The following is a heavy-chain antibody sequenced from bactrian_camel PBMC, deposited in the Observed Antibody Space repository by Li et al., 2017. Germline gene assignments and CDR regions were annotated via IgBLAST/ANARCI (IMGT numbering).Heavy chain of an antibody. CDR2: LDSDGRL. V-gene: IGHV3S55*01. Sequence: HVQLVESGGGSVQAGGSLTLSCAVDKYIDSSSCLAWFRQAPGRERERVAELDSDGRLTYADSVKGRFTISADNVKKTLSLQMNSLKPEDTAMYYCAATADGYWYSEGLSTTFYKYWGQGTQVTVS. D-gene: IGHD6*01. J-gene: IGHJ4*01. CDR3: AATADGYWYSEGLSTTFYKY. CDR1: KYIDSSSC.